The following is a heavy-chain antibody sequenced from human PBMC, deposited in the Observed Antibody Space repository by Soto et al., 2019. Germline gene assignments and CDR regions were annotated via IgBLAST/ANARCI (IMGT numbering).Heavy chain of an antibody. J-gene: IGHJ4*02. D-gene: IGHD6-13*01. CDR3: ARFTLAAAGCLDY. V-gene: IGHV4-34*01. CDR2: INHSGST. Sequence: SETLSLTCAVYGGSFSGYYWSWIRQPPGKGLEWIGEINHSGSTNYNPSLKSRVTISVDTSKNQFSLKLSSVTAADTAVYYCARFTLAAAGCLDYWGQGTLVTVSS. CDR1: GGSFSGYY.